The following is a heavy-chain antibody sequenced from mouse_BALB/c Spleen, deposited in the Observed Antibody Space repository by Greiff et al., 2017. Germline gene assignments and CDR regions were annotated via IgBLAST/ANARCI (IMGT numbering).Heavy chain of an antibody. CDR3: ARPAARAFMDY. J-gene: IGHJ4*01. CDR2: INPDSSTI. Sequence: EVQLQQSGGGLVQPGGSLKLSCAASGFDFSRYWMSWVRQAPGKGLEWIGEINPDSSTINYTPSLKDKFIISRDNAKNTLYLQMSKVRSEDTALYYCARPAARAFMDYWGQGTSVTVSS. V-gene: IGHV4-1*02. CDR1: GFDFSRYW. D-gene: IGHD3-1*01.